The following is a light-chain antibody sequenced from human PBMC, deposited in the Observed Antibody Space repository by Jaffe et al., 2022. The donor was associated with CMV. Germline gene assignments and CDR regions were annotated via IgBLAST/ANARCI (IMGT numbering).Light chain of an antibody. Sequence: DVVMTQSPLSLPVTLGQPASISCRSSQSLVHGDGNTYLNWFHQRPGQSPGRLIYKVSSRDSGVPDRFSGSGSGTDFTLKISRVEAEDVGIYYCMQHTHLPYTFGQGTKLEIK. CDR2: KVS. V-gene: IGKV2-30*02. CDR3: MQHTHLPYT. J-gene: IGKJ2*01. CDR1: QSLVHGDGNTY.